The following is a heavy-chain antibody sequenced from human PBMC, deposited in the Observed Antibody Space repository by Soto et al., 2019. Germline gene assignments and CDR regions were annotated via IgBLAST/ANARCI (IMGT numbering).Heavy chain of an antibody. CDR1: GGSISSSSYY. V-gene: IGHV4-39*01. J-gene: IGHJ3*02. CDR2: IYYSGST. Sequence: SETLSLTCTVSGGSISSSSYYWGWIRQPPGKGLEWIGSIYYSGSTYYNPSLKSRVTISVDTSKNQFSLKLSSVTAADTAVYYCARHYGDDYGFRDAFDIWGQGTMVTVSS. CDR3: ARHYGDDYGFRDAFDI. D-gene: IGHD4-17*01.